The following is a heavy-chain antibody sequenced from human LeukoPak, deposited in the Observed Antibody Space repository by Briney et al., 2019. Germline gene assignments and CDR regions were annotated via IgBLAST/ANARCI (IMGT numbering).Heavy chain of an antibody. D-gene: IGHD5-12*01. CDR3: ARADIVATIPYYYYYMDV. CDR2: ISPNSGGT. Sequence: ASVKVSCKASGYTFTGYYMHWVRQAPGQGLEWMGWISPNSGGTNYAQKFQGRVTMTRDTSISTAYMELSRLRSDDTAVYYCARADIVATIPYYYYYMDVWGKGTTVTISS. J-gene: IGHJ6*03. CDR1: GYTFTGYY. V-gene: IGHV1-2*02.